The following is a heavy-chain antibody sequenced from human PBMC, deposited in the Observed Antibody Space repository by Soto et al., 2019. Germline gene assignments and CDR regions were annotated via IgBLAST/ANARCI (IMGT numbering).Heavy chain of an antibody. CDR3: ARGGSNNWYHFDQ. D-gene: IGHD6-13*01. Sequence: EVQLVESGGGLVKPGGSLRLSCAASGFTFSSYSMNWVRQAPGKGLEWVSSISSSSSYIYYADSVKGRFTISRDNGKNSPYPAMNSLRAGDKAVVLCARGGSNNWYHFDQWGQGTLVTVSS. J-gene: IGHJ4*02. CDR1: GFTFSSYS. CDR2: ISSSSSYI. V-gene: IGHV3-21*01.